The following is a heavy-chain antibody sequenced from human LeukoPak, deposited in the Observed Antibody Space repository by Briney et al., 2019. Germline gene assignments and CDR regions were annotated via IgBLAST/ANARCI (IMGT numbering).Heavy chain of an antibody. CDR3: ARGLFGGYSYGSVYWFDP. Sequence: SETLSLTCAVYGGSFSGYYWSWLRQPPGKGLHWIGGIHHSGSTNYNPSLKSRVTISVDTSKNQFSLKLSSVTAADTAVYYCARGLFGGYSYGSVYWFDPWGQGTLVTVSS. D-gene: IGHD5-18*01. CDR1: GGSFSGYY. J-gene: IGHJ5*02. V-gene: IGHV4-34*01. CDR2: IHHSGST.